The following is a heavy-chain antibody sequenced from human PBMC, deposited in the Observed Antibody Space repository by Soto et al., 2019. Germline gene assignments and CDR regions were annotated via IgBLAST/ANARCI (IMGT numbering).Heavy chain of an antibody. CDR3: ARDGSGPIDFDF. J-gene: IGHJ4*02. D-gene: IGHD3-10*01. Sequence: EVQLVESGGGLVQPGGSLRLSCAASGFTFSGYWMHWVRQAPGKGLVWVSRIDNDGSSTTYADSVKDRFTISRDNAKNTLYLQVNSLTAEDTAVYYCARDGSGPIDFDFWGQGTLVTVSS. CDR2: IDNDGSST. CDR1: GFTFSGYW. V-gene: IGHV3-74*01.